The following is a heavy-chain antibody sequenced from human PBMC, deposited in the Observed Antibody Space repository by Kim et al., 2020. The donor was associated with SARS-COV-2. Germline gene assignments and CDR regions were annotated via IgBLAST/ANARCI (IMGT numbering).Heavy chain of an antibody. CDR1: GYTFTGYY. CDR2: INPNSGGT. Sequence: ASVKVSCKASGYTFTGYYMHWVRQAPGQGLEWMGWINPNSGGTNYAQKFQGRVTMTRDTSISTAYMELSRLRSDDTAVYYCARELSSSSAGGWFDPWGQGTLVTVSS. CDR3: ARELSSSSAGGWFDP. J-gene: IGHJ5*02. D-gene: IGHD6-6*01. V-gene: IGHV1-2*02.